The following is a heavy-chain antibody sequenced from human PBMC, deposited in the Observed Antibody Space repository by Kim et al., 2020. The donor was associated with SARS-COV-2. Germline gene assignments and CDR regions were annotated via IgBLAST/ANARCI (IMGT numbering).Heavy chain of an antibody. CDR2: IHGSGST. D-gene: IGHD6-13*01. CDR1: GGSINSGDYY. V-gene: IGHV4-61*02. Sequence: SETLSLTCSVSGGSINSGDYYWSWIRQPAGKGLEGIGRIHGSGSTNYNPSLNSRVTISVDTSKNQFSLKLTSVNAADTAVYYCARGPKIASGGTSFDYWGQGTRVLVSS. CDR3: ARGPKIASGGTSFDY. J-gene: IGHJ4*02.